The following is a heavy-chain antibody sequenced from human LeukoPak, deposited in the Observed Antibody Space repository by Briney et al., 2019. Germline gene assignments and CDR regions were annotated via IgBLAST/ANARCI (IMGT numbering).Heavy chain of an antibody. Sequence: GGSLRLSCAASGFTFSSYSMNWVRQAPGKGLEWVSYISSSSSTIYYADSVKGRFTISRDNAKNSLYLQMNSLRAEDTAVYYCARVGGGYGMDVWGQGTTVTVSS. CDR1: GFTFSSYS. V-gene: IGHV3-48*04. CDR3: ARVGGGYGMDV. D-gene: IGHD4-23*01. J-gene: IGHJ6*02. CDR2: ISSSSSTI.